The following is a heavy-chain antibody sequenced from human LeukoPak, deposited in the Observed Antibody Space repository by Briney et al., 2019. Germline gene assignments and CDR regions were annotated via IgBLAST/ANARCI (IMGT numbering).Heavy chain of an antibody. CDR1: GDSISSRTSY. D-gene: IGHD6-13*01. Sequence: SETLSLTCTVSGDSISSRTSYWGWIRQPPGKGLAWIGSIYYSGSTYYNSSLKSRVTMSIDTSKNQFSLKLSPMTAADTAVYYCAREMSDSSSFDSWGQGTLVTVSS. CDR3: AREMSDSSSFDS. CDR2: IYYSGST. J-gene: IGHJ4*02. V-gene: IGHV4-39*07.